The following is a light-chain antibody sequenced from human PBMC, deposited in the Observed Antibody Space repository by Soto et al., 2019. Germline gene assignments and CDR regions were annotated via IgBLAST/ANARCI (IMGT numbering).Light chain of an antibody. CDR1: SSNIGSKY. Sequence: QSVLTQPPSASGTPGQRVTISCSGSSSNIGSKYVYWYQQLPGTAPKLLMYRNNQRPSGVPDRFSGSKSGTSASLAISGLRSEDEADYYCAAWDAGVSGPAFGGGTKLTVL. CDR2: RNN. CDR3: AAWDAGVSGPA. V-gene: IGLV1-47*01. J-gene: IGLJ2*01.